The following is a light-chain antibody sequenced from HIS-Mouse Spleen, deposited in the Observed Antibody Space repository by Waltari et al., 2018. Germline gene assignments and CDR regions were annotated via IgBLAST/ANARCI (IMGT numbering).Light chain of an antibody. Sequence: QSALTQPASVSGSPGQSITIPCTGTSSDVGSYNLVPWYQQHPGKAPKLMIYEGSKRPSGVSNRFSGSKSGNTASLTISGLQAEDEADYYCCSYAGSSTVVFGGGTNLTVL. V-gene: IGLV2-23*01. CDR3: CSYAGSSTVV. J-gene: IGLJ2*01. CDR2: EGS. CDR1: SSDVGSYNL.